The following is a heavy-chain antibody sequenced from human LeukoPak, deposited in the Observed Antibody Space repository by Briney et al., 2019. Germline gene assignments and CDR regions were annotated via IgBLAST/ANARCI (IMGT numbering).Heavy chain of an antibody. CDR1: GFTFSTYW. CDR2: IKGDGSQK. J-gene: IGHJ4*02. Sequence: PGGSLRLSCAGSGFTFSTYWMYWVRQAPGKGLGWVANIKGDGSQKNYADSVKGRFTISRDNAKNSLYLQINSLRDEDTAVYYCARGNDYWGQGTLVTVSS. V-gene: IGHV3-7*04. CDR3: ARGNDY.